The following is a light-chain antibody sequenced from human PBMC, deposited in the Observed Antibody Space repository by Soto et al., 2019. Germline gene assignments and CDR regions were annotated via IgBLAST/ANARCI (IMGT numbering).Light chain of an antibody. Sequence: IRMTQSPSSLSASVGDRVTITCRASRSISTYLNWYQQTPGKAPKVLIYGASTLQGGVPSRFSGSGSGTDFTLAISSLQPEDFATYYCQQSYTTPWTFGQGTKVDIK. J-gene: IGKJ1*01. CDR1: RSISTY. CDR3: QQSYTTPWT. CDR2: GAS. V-gene: IGKV1-39*01.